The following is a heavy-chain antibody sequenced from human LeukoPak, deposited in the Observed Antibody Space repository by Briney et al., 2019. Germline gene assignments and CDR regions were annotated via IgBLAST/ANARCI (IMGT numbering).Heavy chain of an antibody. J-gene: IGHJ4*02. CDR3: ARDLTGPYDH. Sequence: GKSLRLSCAASGFSVSRYWMHWVRQAPGKGLVWVARINVEGTYIDYAESVKGRFTISRDSARNTLYLQMSSVRAEDTAVYSCARDLTGPYDHWGQGTLVTVSS. CDR2: INVEGTYI. CDR1: GFSVSRYW. V-gene: IGHV3-74*01. D-gene: IGHD3-22*01.